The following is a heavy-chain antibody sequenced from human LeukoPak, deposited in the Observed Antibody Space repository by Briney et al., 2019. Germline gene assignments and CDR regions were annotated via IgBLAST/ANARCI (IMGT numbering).Heavy chain of an antibody. Sequence: GESLQISCNASGYSFPNYWVAWVRQMPGKGLKWMGIIYPGDSDARYSPSFQGQVTISADKSISTAYLQWSSLKASDTAMYYCARRRDLYSGSYYPFDYWGQGTLVPVSS. CDR1: GYSFPNYW. CDR3: ARRRDLYSGSYYPFDY. D-gene: IGHD1-26*01. CDR2: IYPGDSDA. J-gene: IGHJ4*02. V-gene: IGHV5-51*01.